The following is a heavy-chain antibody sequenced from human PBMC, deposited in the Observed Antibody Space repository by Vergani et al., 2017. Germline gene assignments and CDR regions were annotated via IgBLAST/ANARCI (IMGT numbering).Heavy chain of an antibody. V-gene: IGHV3-30*18. J-gene: IGHJ6*03. D-gene: IGHD3-10*01. CDR1: GFSFSSHA. CDR3: AKAGSVTSGSLQYNFYMDV. CDR2: ISNDGSKK. Sequence: QVQLAESGGGRVQPGRSLRLSCAASGFSFSSHAIHWVRQAPGKGLERVAVISNDGSKKYYADSVKGRFTISRDNSKNTLDLQMNSLRTQHTAVYYCAKAGSVTSGSLQYNFYMDVWGKGTTVTVS.